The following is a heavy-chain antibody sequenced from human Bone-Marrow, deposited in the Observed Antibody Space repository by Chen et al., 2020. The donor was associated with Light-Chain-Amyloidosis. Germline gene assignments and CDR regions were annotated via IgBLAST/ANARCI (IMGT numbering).Heavy chain of an antibody. CDR3: ARGNWNDLAFDV. V-gene: IGHV4-30-2*01. CDR2: VYQSGST. CDR1: GGSITSGSFS. Sequence: QLQLQESGSGLVTSSQTLSLTCAVSGGSITSGSFSWNWIRQPLGKGLEWIGYVYQSGSTYYNPSLNSRVTISVDLSDNHFSLTLRSLTAADSAVYYCARGNWNDLAFDVWGQGTLVTVSS. J-gene: IGHJ3*01. D-gene: IGHD1-1*01.